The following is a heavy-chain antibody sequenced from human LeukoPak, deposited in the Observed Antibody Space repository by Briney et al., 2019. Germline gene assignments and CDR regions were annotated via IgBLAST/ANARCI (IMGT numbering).Heavy chain of an antibody. CDR1: GGSISSSSYY. Sequence: SETLSLTCTVSGGSISSSSYYWGWIRQPPGKGLEWIGSIYYSGSTYYNPSLKSRVTISVDTSKNQFSLKLSSVTAADTAVYYCARDAVEQQLRFDPWGQGTLVTVSS. CDR3: ARDAVEQQLRFDP. V-gene: IGHV4-39*07. D-gene: IGHD6-13*01. CDR2: IYYSGST. J-gene: IGHJ5*02.